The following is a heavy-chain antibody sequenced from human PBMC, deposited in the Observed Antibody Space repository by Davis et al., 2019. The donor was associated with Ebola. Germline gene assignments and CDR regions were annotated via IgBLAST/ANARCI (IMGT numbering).Heavy chain of an antibody. Sequence: MPSETLSLTCTVSDGSISSYYWNWIRQPPGEGLEWIGNMYYSGSTNYNPSLKSRVTMSVDTSKNQFSLKLSSVTAADTAMYYCARNRIAGSSSFYYYYGMDVWGQGTTVTVSS. V-gene: IGHV4-59*01. CDR3: ARNRIAGSSSFYYYYGMDV. J-gene: IGHJ6*02. D-gene: IGHD6-6*01. CDR1: DGSISSYY. CDR2: MYYSGST.